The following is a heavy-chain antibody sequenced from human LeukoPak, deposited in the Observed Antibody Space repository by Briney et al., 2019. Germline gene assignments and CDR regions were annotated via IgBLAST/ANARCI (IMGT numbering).Heavy chain of an antibody. D-gene: IGHD1-7*01. V-gene: IGHV1-69*01. Sequence: GSSVKVSCKASGGTFISYAISWVRQAPGQGLEWMGGIIPIFGTANYAQKFQGRVTITADESTSTAYMELSSLRSEDTAVYYCASGQLELRGYYYYYYYGMDVWGQGTTVTVSS. CDR2: IIPIFGTA. CDR1: GGTFISYA. CDR3: ASGQLELRGYYYYYYYGMDV. J-gene: IGHJ6*02.